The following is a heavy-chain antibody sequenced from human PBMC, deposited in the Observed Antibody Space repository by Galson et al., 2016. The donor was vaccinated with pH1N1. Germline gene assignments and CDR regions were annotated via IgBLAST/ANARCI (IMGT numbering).Heavy chain of an antibody. J-gene: IGHJ5*02. V-gene: IGHV1-18*01. CDR1: GYTFTSYG. CDR3: ARVVEWELGHWFDP. Sequence: VKVSCKASGYTFTSYGINWVRQAPGQGLEWMGWISAYNGNTNYAQKLQGRVTMTTDTSTSTAYMELRSLRSDDTAVYYCARVVEWELGHWFDPWGQGTLVTVSS. D-gene: IGHD1-26*01. CDR2: ISAYNGNT.